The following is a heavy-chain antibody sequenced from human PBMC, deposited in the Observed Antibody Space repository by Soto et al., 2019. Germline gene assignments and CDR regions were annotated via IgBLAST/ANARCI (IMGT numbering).Heavy chain of an antibody. Sequence: GGSLRLSCAASGFTFSSYGMHWVRQAPGKGLEWVAVISYDGSNKYYADSVKGRFTISRDNSKNTLYLQMNSLRAEDTAVYYCAKDRDYYDSWGQGTLVTVSS. V-gene: IGHV3-30*18. J-gene: IGHJ4*02. CDR3: AKDRDYYDS. CDR1: GFTFSSYG. D-gene: IGHD3-22*01. CDR2: ISYDGSNK.